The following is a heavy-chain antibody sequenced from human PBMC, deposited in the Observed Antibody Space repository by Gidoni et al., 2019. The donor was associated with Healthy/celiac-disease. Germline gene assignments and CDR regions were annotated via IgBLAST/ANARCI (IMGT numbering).Heavy chain of an antibody. D-gene: IGHD3-3*01. J-gene: IGHJ4*02. Sequence: EVQLVESGGGLVQPGRSLRLSCAASGITFDDYAMHWVRQAPGKGLEWVSGSSWNSGSIGYADSVKGRFTISRDNAKNSLYLQMNSLRAEDTALYYCAKDAGNDFWSGYYDYWGQGTLVTVSS. CDR3: AKDAGNDFWSGYYDY. V-gene: IGHV3-9*01. CDR1: GITFDDYA. CDR2: SSWNSGSI.